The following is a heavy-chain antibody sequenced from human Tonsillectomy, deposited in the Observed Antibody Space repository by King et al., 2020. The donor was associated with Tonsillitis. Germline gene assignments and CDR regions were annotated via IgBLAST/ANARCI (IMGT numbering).Heavy chain of an antibody. V-gene: IGHV3-30*02. CDR2: IQHDGTNK. D-gene: IGHD4-17*01. CDR3: VGTTVTTGWFDP. J-gene: IGHJ5*02. Sequence: VQLVESGGGVVQPGGSLRLSCAASGFSFSNYAMHWVRQAPGKGLEWVAFIQHDGTNKYYADSVKGRFTISRDNSKNTLYLQMNSLRPEDTAVYYCVGTTVTTGWFDPWGQGTLVTVSS. CDR1: GFSFSNYA.